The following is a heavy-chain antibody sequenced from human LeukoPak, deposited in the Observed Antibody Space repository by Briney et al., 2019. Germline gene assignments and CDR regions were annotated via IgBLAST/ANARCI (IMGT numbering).Heavy chain of an antibody. Sequence: GESLKISCQGSGYSFTTYWIGWVRQMPGKGLEWMGIIYPGDSDTRYSPSFQGQVTISADKSISTAYLQWSSLKASDTAMYYCARLEEQLSNWFDPWGQGTLVTVSS. D-gene: IGHD1/OR15-1a*01. V-gene: IGHV5-51*01. J-gene: IGHJ5*02. CDR1: GYSFTTYW. CDR2: IYPGDSDT. CDR3: ARLEEQLSNWFDP.